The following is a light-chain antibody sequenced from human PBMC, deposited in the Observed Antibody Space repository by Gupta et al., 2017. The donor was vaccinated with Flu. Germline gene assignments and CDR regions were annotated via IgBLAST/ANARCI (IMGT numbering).Light chain of an antibody. CDR2: RNN. J-gene: IGLJ3*02. CDR1: SSNIGTNY. V-gene: IGLV1-47*01. Sequence: QSVLTQPPSASATPGRTVSTSCSGSSSNIGTNYVYWYQQLPGTAPKLLIYRNNERPSGVPDRFSGSKSGTSASLAISGLRSEDEADYYCAAWDDSLGGQGVFGGGTKLTVL. CDR3: AAWDDSLGGQGV.